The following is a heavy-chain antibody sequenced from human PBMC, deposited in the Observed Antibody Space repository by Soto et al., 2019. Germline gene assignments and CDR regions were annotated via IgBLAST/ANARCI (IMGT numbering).Heavy chain of an antibody. Sequence: PSETLSLTCTFSGCSISSGGYYSSWIRQHPGKGLEWIGYIYYSGSTYYNPSLKSRVTISVDTSKNQFSLKLSSVTAADTAVYYCARGLTYYDFWSGYPFDPWGQGTLVTVSS. D-gene: IGHD3-3*01. CDR1: GCSISSGGYY. CDR2: IYYSGST. CDR3: ARGLTYYDFWSGYPFDP. J-gene: IGHJ5*02. V-gene: IGHV4-31*03.